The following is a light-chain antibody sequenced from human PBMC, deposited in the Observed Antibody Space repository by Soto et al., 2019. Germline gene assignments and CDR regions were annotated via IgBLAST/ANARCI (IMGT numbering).Light chain of an antibody. J-gene: IGLJ1*01. CDR1: SSDVGAYNY. CDR3: FSHRGGDSHV. Sequence: QSALTQPASVSGSPGQSITISCTGISSDVGAYNYVSWYQQYPGKAPKLMIYGVTNRPSGVSNRFSGSKTGNTASLTISGLQAEDEADYYCFSHRGGDSHVFGTGTKVTVL. CDR2: GVT. V-gene: IGLV2-14*01.